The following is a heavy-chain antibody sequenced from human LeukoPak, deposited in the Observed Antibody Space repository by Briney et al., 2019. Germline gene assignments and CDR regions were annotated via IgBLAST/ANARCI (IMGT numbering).Heavy chain of an antibody. CDR1: GGSISSGGYY. V-gene: IGHV4-30-2*01. CDR2: IYHSGST. Sequence: SETLSLTCTVSGGSISSGGYYWSWIRQPPGKGLEWIGYIYHSGSTYYNPSLKSRVTISVDRSKNQFSLKLSSVTAADTAVYYCARELLWFGELGNKTNWFDPWGQGTLVTVSS. D-gene: IGHD3-10*01. CDR3: ARELLWFGELGNKTNWFDP. J-gene: IGHJ5*02.